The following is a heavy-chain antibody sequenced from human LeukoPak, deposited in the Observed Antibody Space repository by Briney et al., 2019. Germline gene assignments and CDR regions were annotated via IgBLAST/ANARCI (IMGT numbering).Heavy chain of an antibody. V-gene: IGHV5-51*01. CDR3: ARHGGGGSGGNSGFDY. D-gene: IGHD4-23*01. J-gene: IGHJ4*02. CDR2: IYPGDSDT. Sequence: GESLKISCEGSGYNFSNCLIGWVRQMPGKGLEWMGIIYPGDSDTRYGPSFQGQVTISADKPISTAYLQWSSLKASDTAMYYCARHGGGGSGGNSGFDYWGQGTLVTVSS. CDR1: GYNFSNCL.